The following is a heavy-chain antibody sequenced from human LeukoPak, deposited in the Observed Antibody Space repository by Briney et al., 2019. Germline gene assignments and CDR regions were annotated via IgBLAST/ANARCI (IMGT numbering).Heavy chain of an antibody. CDR3: ARAYNWNYVSWFDP. Sequence: GGSLRLSCADSEFTLSNYWVHWVRQAPGKGLEWVSRINPDGTITNYADSVKGRFTISRDNAKNSLYLQMNSLRAEDTALYHCARAYNWNYVSWFDPWGQGTLVTVSS. CDR1: EFTLSNYW. CDR2: INPDGTIT. D-gene: IGHD1-7*01. J-gene: IGHJ5*02. V-gene: IGHV3-74*01.